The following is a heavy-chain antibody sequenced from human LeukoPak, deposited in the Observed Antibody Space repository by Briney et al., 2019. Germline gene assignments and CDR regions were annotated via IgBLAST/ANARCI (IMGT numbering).Heavy chain of an antibody. J-gene: IGHJ5*02. D-gene: IGHD3-10*01. Sequence: ASVKVSCKASGYTFTSYYMHWVRQAPGQGLEWMGIINPSGGSTSYAQKFQGRVTMTRDMSTSTVYMELSSLRSEDTAVYYCARAKGRNAKVHPNWFDPWGQGTLVTVSS. CDR2: INPSGGST. CDR1: GYTFTSYY. CDR3: ARAKGRNAKVHPNWFDP. V-gene: IGHV1-46*01.